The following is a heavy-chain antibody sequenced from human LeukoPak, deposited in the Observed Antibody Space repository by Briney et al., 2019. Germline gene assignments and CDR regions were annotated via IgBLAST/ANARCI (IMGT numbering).Heavy chain of an antibody. V-gene: IGHV1-46*01. CDR2: INPSGGST. CDR3: ARDRTVDTAMAMFDP. Sequence: ASVKVSCKASGYTFTSYYMHWVRQAPGQGLEWMGIINPSGGSTSYAQKFQGRVTMTRDTSTSTVYMELSSLRSEDTAVYYCARDRTVDTAMAMFDPWGQGTLVTVSS. D-gene: IGHD5-18*01. J-gene: IGHJ5*02. CDR1: GYTFTSYY.